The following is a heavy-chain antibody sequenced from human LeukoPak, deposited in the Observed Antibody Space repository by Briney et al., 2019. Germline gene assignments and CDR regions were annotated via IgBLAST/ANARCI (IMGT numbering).Heavy chain of an antibody. CDR1: GGXISSSSYY. CDR3: ARGRGYGGNYLRAFDI. J-gene: IGHJ3*02. CDR2: NDGST. D-gene: IGHD1-26*01. Sequence: SETLSLTCTVSGGXISSSSYYWSWIRQPPGKGLEWIGYNDGSTNYNPSLKSRVTISLDTSKNQFSLKLSSVTAADTAVYYCARGRGYGGNYLRAFDIWGQGTMVTVSS. V-gene: IGHV4-61*05.